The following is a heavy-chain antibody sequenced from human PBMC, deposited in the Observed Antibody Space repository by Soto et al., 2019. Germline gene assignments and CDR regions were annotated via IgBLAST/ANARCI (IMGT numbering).Heavy chain of an antibody. CDR3: ARALSGGRGWFDP. V-gene: IGHV1-8*01. D-gene: IGHD2-15*01. Sequence: EASVKVSCKASGYTFSSYDINWVRQATGQGLEWMGWMNPNSGNTGYAQKFQGRVTMTRNTSIRTAYMELSSLRSEDTAVYYCARALSGGRGWFDPWGQGTLVTVSS. CDR1: GYTFSSYD. CDR2: MNPNSGNT. J-gene: IGHJ5*02.